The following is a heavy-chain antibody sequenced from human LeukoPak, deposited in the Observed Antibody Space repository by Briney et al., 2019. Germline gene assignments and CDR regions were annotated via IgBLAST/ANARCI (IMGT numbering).Heavy chain of an antibody. Sequence: SVKVSCKASGFTFTSSSVQWVRQARGQRLEWIGWIVVGSGNINYAQKFQGRVTITRDMSTSTAYMELSSLRSEDTAVYYCVADGFQKEGNAFDIWGQGTMVAVSP. D-gene: IGHD1-1*01. J-gene: IGHJ3*02. CDR1: GFTFTSSS. V-gene: IGHV1-58*01. CDR2: IVVGSGNI. CDR3: VADGFQKEGNAFDI.